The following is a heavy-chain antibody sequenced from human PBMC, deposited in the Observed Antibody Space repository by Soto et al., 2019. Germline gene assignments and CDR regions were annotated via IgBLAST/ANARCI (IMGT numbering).Heavy chain of an antibody. Sequence: EVQLVESGGGLVQPRGSLRLSCAASGFTFSSYSMNWVRQAPGKGLEWVSYISSSSSTIYYADSVKGRFTISRDNAKNSLYLQMNSLRAEDTAVYYCARDQRGYCSSTSCYRGYYYYYMDVWGKGTTVTVCS. CDR2: ISSSSSTI. CDR1: GFTFSSYS. V-gene: IGHV3-48*01. J-gene: IGHJ6*03. CDR3: ARDQRGYCSSTSCYRGYYYYYMDV. D-gene: IGHD2-2*01.